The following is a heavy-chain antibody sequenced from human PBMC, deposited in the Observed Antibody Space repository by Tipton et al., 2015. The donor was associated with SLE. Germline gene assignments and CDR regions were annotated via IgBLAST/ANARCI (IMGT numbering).Heavy chain of an antibody. J-gene: IGHJ4*02. Sequence: TLSLTCTVSGGSISGYYWSWVRQPAGKGLEWIGRIYTSASTIYNPSLKSRVTLSSDTPKNQFSLRVRSVTAADTAVYYCARDWGGEALDFWGQGTLVTVSS. CDR3: ARDWGGEALDF. CDR2: IYTSAST. V-gene: IGHV4-4*07. CDR1: GGSISGYY. D-gene: IGHD2-21*01.